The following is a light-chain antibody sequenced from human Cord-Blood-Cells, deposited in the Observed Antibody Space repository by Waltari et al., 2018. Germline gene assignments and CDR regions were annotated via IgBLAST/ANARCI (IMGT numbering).Light chain of an antibody. V-gene: IGLV2-23*01. CDR3: CSYAGSSTYV. Sequence: QSALTQPASVSGSPGQSITISCTGTSSDVGSYNLVSWYQQHPGKAPKIMIYEGSKRPAGVSNRFSGSKSGNTSSLTSSGVQAEDEADYYCCSYAGSSTYVFGTGTKVTVL. CDR1: SSDVGSYNL. J-gene: IGLJ1*01. CDR2: EGS.